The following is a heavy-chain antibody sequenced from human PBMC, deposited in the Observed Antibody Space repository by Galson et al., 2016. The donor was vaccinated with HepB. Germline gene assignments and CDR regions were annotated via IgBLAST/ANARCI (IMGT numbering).Heavy chain of an antibody. V-gene: IGHV4-30-4*01. CDR3: ARIYSNYVLGMDV. J-gene: IGHJ6*02. CDR2: IYYTGST. Sequence: TLSLTCTVSGGSISSGDYYWSWIRQPPGKGLDWIGYIYYTGSTSYNPSLKSRVSISVDTSKNQFSLRLSSVTAADTALYYCARIYSNYVLGMDVWGRGTTVTVSS. D-gene: IGHD4-11*01. CDR1: GGSISSGDYY.